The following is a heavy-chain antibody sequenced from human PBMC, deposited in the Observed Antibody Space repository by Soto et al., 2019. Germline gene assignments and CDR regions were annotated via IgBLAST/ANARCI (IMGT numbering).Heavy chain of an antibody. J-gene: IGHJ4*02. CDR3: ASIPMVRGPSDY. Sequence: EERLVESGGGLVQPGGSLRLSCAASGFTFSTYWMHWVRQAPGKGLVWVSRINGDGTTTQYADSVKGRFTISRDNAKNTLYLQMNTLRGDDTAMYYCASIPMVRGPSDYWGQGTLVTVSS. D-gene: IGHD3-10*01. CDR1: GFTFSTYW. CDR2: INGDGTTT. V-gene: IGHV3-74*02.